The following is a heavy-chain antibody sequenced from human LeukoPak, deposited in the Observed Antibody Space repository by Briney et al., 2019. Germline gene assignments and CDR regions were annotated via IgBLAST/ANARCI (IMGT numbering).Heavy chain of an antibody. J-gene: IGHJ4*02. CDR1: GFTFSSYW. CDR3: ARGKNGDSLFDY. Sequence: GGSLRLSCAASGFTFSSYWMHWVRQAPGKGLVWVSGINSDGSDTDYADSVKGRFTISRDNAKSTLSLQMNSLRAEDTAVHYCARGKNGDSLFDYWGQGTLVIVSS. D-gene: IGHD4-17*01. V-gene: IGHV3-74*01. CDR2: INSDGSDT.